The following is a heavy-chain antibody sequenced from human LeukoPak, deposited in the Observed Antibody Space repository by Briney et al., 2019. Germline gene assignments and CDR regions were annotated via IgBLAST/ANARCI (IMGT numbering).Heavy chain of an antibody. CDR1: GGSISSSIYY. CDR3: ASAPYCSGGSCYCEGLY. J-gene: IGHJ4*02. Sequence: SETLSLTCTVSGGSISSSIYYWGWIRQPPGKGLEWIGNIYYSGSAYYNPSLKSRVTISVDTSKNQFSLKLSSVTAADTAVYYCASAPYCSGGSCYCEGLYWGQGTLVTVSS. V-gene: IGHV4-39*07. CDR2: IYYSGSA. D-gene: IGHD2-15*01.